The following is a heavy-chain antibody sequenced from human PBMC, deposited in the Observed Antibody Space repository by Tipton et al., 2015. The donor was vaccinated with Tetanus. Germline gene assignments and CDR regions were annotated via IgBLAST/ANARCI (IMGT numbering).Heavy chain of an antibody. CDR3: AKDLRYLSSWHDS. CDR2: ISYDGSTE. D-gene: IGHD6-13*01. V-gene: IGHV3-30*18. Sequence: SLRLSCAASGFTFSIYSMYWVRQAPGKGLEWVAFISYDGSTEYYAKSVKGRFTISRDNSKHTLYLQMNSLGPEDTAVYYCAKDLRYLSSWHDSWGQGALVTVSS. J-gene: IGHJ5*01. CDR1: GFTFSIYS.